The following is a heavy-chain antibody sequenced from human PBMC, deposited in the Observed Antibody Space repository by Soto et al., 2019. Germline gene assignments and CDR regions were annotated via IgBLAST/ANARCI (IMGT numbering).Heavy chain of an antibody. CDR2: ISAYNGNT. V-gene: IGHV1-18*04. D-gene: IGHD3-3*01. CDR1: GYTFTSYG. Sequence: GASVKVSCKASGYTFTSYGISWVRQAPGQGLEWMGWISAYNGNTNYAQKLQGRVTMITDTSTSTAYMELRSLRSDDTAVYYCARVQDFWSGYYYYFDYWGQGTLVTVSS. J-gene: IGHJ4*02. CDR3: ARVQDFWSGYYYYFDY.